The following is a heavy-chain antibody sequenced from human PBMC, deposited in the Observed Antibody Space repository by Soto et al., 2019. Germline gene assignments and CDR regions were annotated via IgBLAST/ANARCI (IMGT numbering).Heavy chain of an antibody. CDR3: ATVYFYDSSADYYFDY. CDR2: ISSQAFGGTT. CDR1: GFTFDDYA. Sequence: GGSLRLSCTVSGFTFDDYAMSWVRQAPGKGLEWVGFISSQAFGGTTEYAASVEGRFTISTDESKTIAYLQMNGLKAADTAVYFCATVYFYDSSADYYFDYWGQGTLVTVSS. D-gene: IGHD3-22*01. J-gene: IGHJ4*02. V-gene: IGHV3-49*04.